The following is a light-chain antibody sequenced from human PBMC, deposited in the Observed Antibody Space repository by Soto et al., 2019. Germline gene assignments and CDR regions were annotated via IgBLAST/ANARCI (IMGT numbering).Light chain of an antibody. CDR2: AAT. CDR3: LQHNTYPYT. CDR1: QGISNL. J-gene: IGKJ2*01. Sequence: DIQMTQSPSSLSASVGDRVTITCRASQGISNLLGWFQHKPGKAPKRLIYAATSLQGGVPSRFSGSGSGTEFTLTITGLQPEDFADYYCLQHNTYPYTFGQGTKLEIK. V-gene: IGKV1-17*01.